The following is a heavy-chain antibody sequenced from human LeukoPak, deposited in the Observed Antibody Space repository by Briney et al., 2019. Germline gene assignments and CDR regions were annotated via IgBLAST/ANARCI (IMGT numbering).Heavy chain of an antibody. CDR2: ISGSGGST. CDR3: AKDSRRYCSSTSCIHFDY. CDR1: GFTFSSYA. V-gene: IGHV3-23*01. D-gene: IGHD2-2*01. J-gene: IGHJ4*02. Sequence: PGGSLRLSCAASGFTFSSYAMSWVRQAPGKGLEWVSAISGSGGSTYYADSVKGRFTISRDNSKNTLYLQMNSLRAEDTAVYYCAKDSRRYCSSTSCIHFDYWGQGTLVTVSS.